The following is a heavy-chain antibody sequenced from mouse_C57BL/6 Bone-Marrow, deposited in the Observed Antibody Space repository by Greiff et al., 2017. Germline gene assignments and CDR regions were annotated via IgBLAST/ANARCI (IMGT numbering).Heavy chain of an antibody. J-gene: IGHJ2*01. V-gene: IGHV5-4*03. D-gene: IGHD6-1*01. CDR3: ARGPLCGDFDY. CDR2: ISAGGSYT. CDR1: GFTFSSYA. Sequence: EVKLVESGGGLVKPGGSLKLSCAASGFTFSSYAMSWVRQTPEKRLEWVATISAGGSYTDYPDNLKGRFTISTDTAKNTLYLQMSHLKTEDTAMYYCARGPLCGDFDYWGKGTTLTVSS.